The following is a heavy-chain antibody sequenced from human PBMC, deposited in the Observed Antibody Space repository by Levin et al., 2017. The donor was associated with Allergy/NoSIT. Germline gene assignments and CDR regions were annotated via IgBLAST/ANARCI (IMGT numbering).Heavy chain of an antibody. D-gene: IGHD3-16*02. CDR2: ITWDGGST. CDR3: ASGKNRLFHY. Sequence: PGGSLRLSCATSGFTFDDYTMHWVRQAPGKGLEWVSLITWDGGSTFYAASVRGRFTISRDNSKNSLSLQMTGLRAEDPSFYYCASGKNRLFHYWGRGTLVTVSS. V-gene: IGHV3-43*01. CDR1: GFTFDDYT. J-gene: IGHJ4*02.